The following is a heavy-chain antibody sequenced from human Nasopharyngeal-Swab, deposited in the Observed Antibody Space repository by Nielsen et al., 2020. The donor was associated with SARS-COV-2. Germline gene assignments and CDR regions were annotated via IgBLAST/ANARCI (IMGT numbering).Heavy chain of an antibody. Sequence: QMPGKGLEWIGEINHKRGTNYNPSLESRVTVSLDTSKSQLSLRLISVTAADTAVYYCARAHYDYIWGSYRSAFQDDAFDIWGQGTMVTVSS. V-gene: IGHV4-34*01. CDR3: ARAHYDYIWGSYRSAFQDDAFDI. J-gene: IGHJ3*02. CDR2: INHKRGT. D-gene: IGHD3-16*02.